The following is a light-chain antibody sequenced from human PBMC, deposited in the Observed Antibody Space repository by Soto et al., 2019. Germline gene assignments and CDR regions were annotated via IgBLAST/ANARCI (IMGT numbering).Light chain of an antibody. Sequence: AIQMTQSPSSLSPSVGDRVTITCRASQDIGDDLGWYQHKPGAAPKLLIHAASTLQSGVPSRFSGRQSGTDFTLTITSLQPEDSATYYCLQNFNYPRTFGQGTKVEIK. J-gene: IGKJ1*01. CDR3: LQNFNYPRT. CDR1: QDIGDD. V-gene: IGKV1-6*01. CDR2: AAS.